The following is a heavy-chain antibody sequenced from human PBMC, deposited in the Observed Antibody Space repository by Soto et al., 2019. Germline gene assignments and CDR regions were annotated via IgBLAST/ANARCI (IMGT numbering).Heavy chain of an antibody. D-gene: IGHD2-2*01. V-gene: IGHV4-34*01. Sequence: SETLSLTCAVYGGSFSGYYWSWIRQPPGKRLEWIGEINHSGSTNYNPSLKSRVTISVDTSKNQFSLKLSSVTAADTAVYYCARGRIVVVPAARGFYYYYGMDVWGQGTTVTV. CDR1: GGSFSGYY. J-gene: IGHJ6*02. CDR2: INHSGST. CDR3: ARGRIVVVPAARGFYYYYGMDV.